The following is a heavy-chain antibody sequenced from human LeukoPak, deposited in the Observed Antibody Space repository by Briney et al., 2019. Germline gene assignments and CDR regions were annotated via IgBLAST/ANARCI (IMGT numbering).Heavy chain of an antibody. CDR1: GGSISRGGYY. J-gene: IGHJ5*02. CDR3: ARGRSSGWYLDDFDP. CDR2: FSYSGST. V-gene: IGHV4-30-4*01. D-gene: IGHD6-19*01. Sequence: SETLSLTCTVSGGSISRGGYYWSWIRQPPGKGLEWIGYFSYSGSTYYTPSLRSRVSILGDTSKNQFSLQLNSVTPEDTAVYYCARGRSSGWYLDDFDPWGQGTLVTVSS.